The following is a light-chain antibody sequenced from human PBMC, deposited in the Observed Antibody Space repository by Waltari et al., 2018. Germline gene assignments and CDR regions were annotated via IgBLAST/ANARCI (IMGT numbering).Light chain of an antibody. V-gene: IGKV1D-13*01. CDR2: DAS. Sequence: AIQLTQSPSSLSASVGDRVTITCRASQGISSALAWYQHKPGKPPKLLIYDASSLESGVPSRFSGSGSGTDFTLTISSLQSEDFAVYYCQQYNNWPPFTFGPGTKVDIK. CDR3: QQYNNWPPFT. CDR1: QGISSA. J-gene: IGKJ3*01.